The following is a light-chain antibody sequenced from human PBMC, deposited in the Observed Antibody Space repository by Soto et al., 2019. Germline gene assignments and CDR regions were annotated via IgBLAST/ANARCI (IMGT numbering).Light chain of an antibody. CDR3: QQYDSSPLT. V-gene: IGKV3-20*01. J-gene: IGKJ4*01. CDR2: GAS. Sequence: EIGLTQSPGTRSLSPGEIATLSCRASQSVSSSFLAWYQQKPGQAPRLLIYGASSRATGIPDRFSGSGSGTDFTLTISRLEPEDVAVYYCQQYDSSPLTFGGGPKVEIK. CDR1: QSVSSSF.